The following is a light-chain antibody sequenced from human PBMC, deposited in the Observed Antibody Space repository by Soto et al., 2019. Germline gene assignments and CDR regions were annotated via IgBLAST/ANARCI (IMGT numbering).Light chain of an antibody. CDR2: DAS. V-gene: IGKV3-20*01. CDR1: QSVSSN. J-gene: IGKJ1*01. Sequence: EIVMTQSPATLSVSPGERATLSCRASQSVSSNLAWYQQKPGQAPRLLIYDASRRASGVPDRFSGSGSGTDFTLTISRLEPEDFAVYYCQQYGSSPKTFGQGTKVDI. CDR3: QQYGSSPKT.